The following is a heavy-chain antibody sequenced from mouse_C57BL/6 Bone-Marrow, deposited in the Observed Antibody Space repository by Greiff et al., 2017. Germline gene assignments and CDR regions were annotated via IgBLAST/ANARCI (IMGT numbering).Heavy chain of an antibody. CDR2: IYPRSGNT. CDR3: AREYYGSSDGGYYLGC. V-gene: IGHV1-81*01. J-gene: IGHJ2*01. D-gene: IGHD1-1*01. Sequence: QVQLQQSGAELARPGASVKLSCKASGYTFTSYGISWVKQRTGQGLEWIGEIYPRSGNTYYNEKFKGKATLTADKSSSTAYMELRSLTSEDSAVYFCAREYYGSSDGGYYLGCWGQGATLTVST. CDR1: GYTFTSYG.